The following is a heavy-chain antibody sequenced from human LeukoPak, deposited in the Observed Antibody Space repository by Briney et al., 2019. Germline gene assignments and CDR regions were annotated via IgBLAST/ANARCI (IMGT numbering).Heavy chain of an antibody. D-gene: IGHD6-19*01. CDR2: IYYSGKT. V-gene: IGHV4-31*03. Sequence: SETLSLTCTVSDGSINSGAFYWSWIRQPPGKGLEWIGYIYYSGKTYFNPSLKSRVAISIDTSKNQFSLNLSSVTAADTAVYYCAREANIAVADMYNWFDPWGQGTLVTVSS. J-gene: IGHJ5*02. CDR1: DGSINSGAFY. CDR3: AREANIAVADMYNWFDP.